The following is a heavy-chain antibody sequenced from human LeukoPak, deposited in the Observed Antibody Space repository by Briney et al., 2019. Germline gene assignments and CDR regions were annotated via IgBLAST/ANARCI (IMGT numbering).Heavy chain of an antibody. D-gene: IGHD2-21*01. CDR1: GGSFSGYY. CDR3: ACGGDCLDY. J-gene: IGHJ4*02. CDR2: INHSGGT. Sequence: PSETLSLTCAVYGGSFSGYYWSWIRQPPGKGLEWIGEINHSGGTNYNPSLKSRVTISVDTSKNQFSLKLSSVTAADTAVYYCACGGDCLDYWGQGTLVTVSS. V-gene: IGHV4-34*01.